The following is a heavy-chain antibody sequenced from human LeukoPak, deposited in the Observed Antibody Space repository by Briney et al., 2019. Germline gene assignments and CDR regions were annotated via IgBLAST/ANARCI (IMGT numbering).Heavy chain of an antibody. V-gene: IGHV4-34*01. CDR1: GGSFSGYY. D-gene: IGHD5-18*01. CDR3: ARGVYNYGSDCYFDL. Sequence: SETLSLTCAVYGGSFSGYYWSWIRQPPGKGLEWIGEINHSGSNNYNPSLRSRVTISVDTSKNQFSLKLTSVTAADTAVYYCARGVYNYGSDCYFDLWGRGTLVTVSS. CDR2: INHSGSN. J-gene: IGHJ2*01.